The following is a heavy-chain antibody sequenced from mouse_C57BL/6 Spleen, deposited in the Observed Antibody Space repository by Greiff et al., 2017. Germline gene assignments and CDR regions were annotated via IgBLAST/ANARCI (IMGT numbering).Heavy chain of an antibody. D-gene: IGHD1-1*01. Sequence: EVQLQQSGPVLVKPGASVKMSCKASGYTFTDYYMNWVKQSHGKSLEWIGVINPYNGGTSYNQKFKGKATLTVDKSSSTAYMELNSLTSEDSAVYYCARSGPLRRSFAYWGQGTLVTVSA. J-gene: IGHJ3*01. CDR1: GYTFTDYY. V-gene: IGHV1-19*01. CDR2: INPYNGGT. CDR3: ARSGPLRRSFAY.